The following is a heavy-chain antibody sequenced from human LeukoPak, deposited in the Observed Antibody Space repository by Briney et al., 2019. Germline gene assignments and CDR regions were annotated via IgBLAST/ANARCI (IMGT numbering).Heavy chain of an antibody. J-gene: IGHJ3*02. CDR1: GGSVSHSNW. CDR2: VHPSEGT. D-gene: IGHD5-12*01. CDR3: ASTVHNSGYDFFYLINAFDI. V-gene: IGHV4-4*02. Sequence: PSGTLSLTCAVSGGSVSHSNWWTWVRQSPGKGLEWIGEVHPSEGTNYNPSLKSRVTISLDKSKNQFSLELNSVTAADTAVYYCASTVHNSGYDFFYLINAFDIWGQGTMVTVSS.